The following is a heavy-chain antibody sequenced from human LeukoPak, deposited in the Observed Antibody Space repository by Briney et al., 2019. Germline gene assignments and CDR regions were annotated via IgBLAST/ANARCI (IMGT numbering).Heavy chain of an antibody. J-gene: IGHJ4*02. CDR3: ARDIWPKEI. CDR1: GFTSSTYW. CDR2: IYSGGST. Sequence: GGSLRLSCAASGFTSSTYWMSWVRQAPGKGLEWVSVIYSGGSTYYADSVKGRFTISRDNSKNTLYLQMNSLSAEDTAVYYCARDIWPKEIWGQGTLVTVSS. V-gene: IGHV3-66*01. D-gene: IGHD3-16*01.